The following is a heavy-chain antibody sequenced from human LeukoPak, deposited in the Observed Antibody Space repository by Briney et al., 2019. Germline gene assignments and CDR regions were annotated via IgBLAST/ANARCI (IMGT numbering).Heavy chain of an antibody. CDR1: GYTFPGYY. CDR2: INPNSGGT. Sequence: GASVKVSCKTSGYTFPGYYMFWVRQAPGQGLEWMAWINPNSGGTNYAQRFQGRVTLTRDTSIATAYMELSSLKSDDTAVYFCARDLYSSATDLYSSAWTGAFDVWGQGTMVTVSS. D-gene: IGHD6-19*01. J-gene: IGHJ3*01. CDR3: ARDLYSSATDLYSSAWTGAFDV. V-gene: IGHV1-2*02.